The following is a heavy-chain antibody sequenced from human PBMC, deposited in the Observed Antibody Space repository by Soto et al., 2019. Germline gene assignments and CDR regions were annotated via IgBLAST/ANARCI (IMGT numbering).Heavy chain of an antibody. V-gene: IGHV3-23*01. J-gene: IGHJ4*02. CDR3: AKDLGQRGITMVRGVLDFDY. Sequence: GGSLRLSCAASGFTFSSYAMSWVRQAPGKGLEWVSAISGSGGSTYYADSVKGRFTISRDNSKNTLYLQMNSLRAEDTAVYYCAKDLGQRGITMVRGVLDFDYWGQGTLVTVSS. D-gene: IGHD3-10*01. CDR1: GFTFSSYA. CDR2: ISGSGGST.